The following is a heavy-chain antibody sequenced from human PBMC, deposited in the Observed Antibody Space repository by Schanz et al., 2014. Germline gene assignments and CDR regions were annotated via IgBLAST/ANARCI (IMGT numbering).Heavy chain of an antibody. J-gene: IGHJ4*02. Sequence: DVHLLESGGGLVQPGGSLRLSCAASEFTFSTDAMSWVRQAPGKGLEWVSYISSSSSTIYYADSMKGRFTVSRDNAENALNLQINSLRAEDPGLYFCARGGSGSHYRLDYWGQGTLVTVSS. V-gene: IGHV3-48*01. D-gene: IGHD1-26*01. CDR1: EFTFSTDA. CDR2: ISSSSSTI. CDR3: ARGGSGSHYRLDY.